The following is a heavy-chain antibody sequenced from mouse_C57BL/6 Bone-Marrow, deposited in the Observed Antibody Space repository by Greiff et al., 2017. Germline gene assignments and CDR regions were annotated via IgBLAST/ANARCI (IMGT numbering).Heavy chain of an antibody. CDR2: FYPGSGSI. CDR3: ARHEARYYGSSYYFDY. CDR1: GYTFTEYT. J-gene: IGHJ2*01. V-gene: IGHV1-62-2*01. D-gene: IGHD1-1*01. Sequence: QVQLKESGAELVKPGASVKLSCKASGYTFTEYTIHWVKQRSGKGLEWIGWFYPGSGSIKYNEKFKDKATLTTDKSSSTVYMELIRLTSEDSAVYFCARHEARYYGSSYYFDYWGQGTTLTVSS.